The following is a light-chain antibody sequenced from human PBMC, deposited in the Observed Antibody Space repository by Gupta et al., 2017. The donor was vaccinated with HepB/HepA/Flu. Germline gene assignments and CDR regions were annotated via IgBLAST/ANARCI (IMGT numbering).Light chain of an antibody. CDR2: SAS. J-gene: IGKJ1*01. CDR1: QSIGYN. V-gene: IGKV3D-15*01. Sequence: VMTQSPVTLSASPGERVTLSCRASQSIGYNLAWYQQKPGQPPRLVIYSASTRATDFPARFSGGGFGTEFDLTISGLQAEDFAVYYCQNEGCGFRTFGQGTTVDIK. CDR3: QNEGCGFRT.